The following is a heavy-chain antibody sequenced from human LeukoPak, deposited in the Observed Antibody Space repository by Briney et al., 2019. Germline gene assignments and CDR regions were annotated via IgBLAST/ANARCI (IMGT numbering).Heavy chain of an antibody. J-gene: IGHJ4*02. CDR3: ARSGWNYGINYFDY. Sequence: SETLSLTCTVSGGSISSYYWSWIRQPPGKGLEWIGYISYSGSTKYNPSLKSRVTISVDTSKNPFSLKLSSVTAADMAVYYCARSGWNYGINYFDYWGRGTQVTVSS. CDR1: GGSISSYY. V-gene: IGHV4-59*01. CDR2: ISYSGST. D-gene: IGHD1-7*01.